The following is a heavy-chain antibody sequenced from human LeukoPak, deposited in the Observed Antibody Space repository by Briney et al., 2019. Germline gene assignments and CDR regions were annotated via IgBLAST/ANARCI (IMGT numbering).Heavy chain of an antibody. D-gene: IGHD2-2*02. J-gene: IGHJ4*02. CDR1: GGSISSSSYY. CDR2: IYYSGST. CDR3: ARIRYCSSTSCYKGRTYYFDY. V-gene: IGHV4-39*01. Sequence: PSETLSLTCTVSGGSISSSSYYWGWIRQPPGKGLEWIGSIYYSGSTYYNPSLKSRVTISVDTSKNQFSLKLSSVTAADTAVYYCARIRYCSSTSCYKGRTYYFDYWGQGTLVTVSP.